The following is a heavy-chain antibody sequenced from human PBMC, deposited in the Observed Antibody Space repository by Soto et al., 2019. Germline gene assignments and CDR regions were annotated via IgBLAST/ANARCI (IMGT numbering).Heavy chain of an antibody. Sequence: GGSLRLSCAASGFTFSSYAMSWVRQAPGKGLEWVSAISGNGGSTYYADSVKGRFTTSRDNSKNTLYLQMNSLRAEDTAVYYCAKESIYGDYALDYWGQGTLVTVSS. D-gene: IGHD4-17*01. CDR2: ISGNGGST. J-gene: IGHJ4*02. CDR3: AKESIYGDYALDY. V-gene: IGHV3-23*01. CDR1: GFTFSSYA.